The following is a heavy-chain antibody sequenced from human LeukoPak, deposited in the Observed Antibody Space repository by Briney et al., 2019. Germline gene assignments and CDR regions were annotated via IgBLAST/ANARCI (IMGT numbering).Heavy chain of an antibody. CDR1: GGSISSYY. J-gene: IGHJ3*02. CDR3: ARAGRIVVVPSRGAFDI. Sequence: SETLSLTCTVYGGSISSYYWSWIRQPAGKGLEWIGRIYTSGSTNYNPSLKSRVTMSVDTSKNQFSLKLSSVTAADTAVYYCARAGRIVVVPSRGAFDIWGQGTMVTVSS. D-gene: IGHD2-2*01. CDR2: IYTSGST. V-gene: IGHV4-4*07.